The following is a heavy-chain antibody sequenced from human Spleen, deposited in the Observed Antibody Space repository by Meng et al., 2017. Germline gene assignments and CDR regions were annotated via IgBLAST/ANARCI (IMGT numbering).Heavy chain of an antibody. CDR3: ARDPTGVGYFDY. J-gene: IGHJ4*01. Sequence: QVQLVQSGAEVKNPGASVKVSCKTSGYSFTTYGIHWVRQAPGQSLEWMGWVNAASGNTRYSQKFQDRVTINRDTSASSAYMEVSSLRSEDTAVYYCARDPTGVGYFDYWGHGSLVTVSS. V-gene: IGHV1-3*01. D-gene: IGHD3-22*01. CDR1: GYSFTTYG. CDR2: VNAASGNT.